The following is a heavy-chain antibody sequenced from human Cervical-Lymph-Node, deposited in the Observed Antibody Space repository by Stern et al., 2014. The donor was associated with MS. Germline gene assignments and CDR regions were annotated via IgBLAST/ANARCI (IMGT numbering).Heavy chain of an antibody. V-gene: IGHV5-51*03. CDR2: IYPDGSDI. Sequence: DVQLVESGAEVKKPGESLKISCKGSGYSFNTFWIGWVRQLPGKGLELMWVIYPDGSDIRYSPSFQGQVTISADKSINTAYLQWSSLKASDTAIYYCARRSADSYYYHGLDVWGQGTTVTVSS. CDR3: ARRSADSYYYHGLDV. CDR1: GYSFNTFW. J-gene: IGHJ6*02. D-gene: IGHD3-22*01.